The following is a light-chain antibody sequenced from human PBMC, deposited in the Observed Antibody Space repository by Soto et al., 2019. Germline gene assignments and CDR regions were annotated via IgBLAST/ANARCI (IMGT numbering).Light chain of an antibody. CDR2: DVT. Sequence: QSVLTQPPSASGSPGQSVTISCTGTSSDVGAYNYVSWYQQHPGKAPKLMIYDVTNRPSGVPDRFSGSKSGNTASLTVSGLLDEDEDDYYCISYAGSSIWVFGGGTKLTVL. CDR1: SSDVGAYNY. J-gene: IGLJ3*02. V-gene: IGLV2-8*01. CDR3: ISYAGSSIWV.